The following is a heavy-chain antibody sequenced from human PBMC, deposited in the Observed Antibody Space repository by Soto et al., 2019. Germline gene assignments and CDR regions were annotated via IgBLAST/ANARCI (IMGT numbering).Heavy chain of an antibody. CDR2: IYSGGST. CDR3: ARAYCSGGSCYPDALDI. V-gene: IGHV3-66*01. CDR1: EFTVSSNY. J-gene: IGHJ3*02. D-gene: IGHD2-15*01. Sequence: EVQVVESGGGLVQPGGSLRLSCAASEFTVSSNYMSWVRQAPGKGLEWVSVIYSGGSTYYADSVKGRFTISRDNYKNTLYLQMNSLRAEDTAVYYCARAYCSGGSCYPDALDIWGQGTMVTVSS.